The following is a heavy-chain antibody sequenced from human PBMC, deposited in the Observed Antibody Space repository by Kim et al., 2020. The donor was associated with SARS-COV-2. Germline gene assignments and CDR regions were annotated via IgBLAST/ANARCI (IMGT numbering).Heavy chain of an antibody. CDR1: GFTFSSYD. D-gene: IGHD3-22*01. Sequence: GGSLRLSCAASGFTFSSYDMHWVRQATGKGLEWVSAIGTAGDTYYPGSVKGRFTISRENAKNSLYLQMNSLRAGDTAVYYCARTNYDSSGPYYWYFDLWGRGTLVTVSS. J-gene: IGHJ2*01. V-gene: IGHV3-13*04. CDR2: IGTAGDT. CDR3: ARTNYDSSGPYYWYFDL.